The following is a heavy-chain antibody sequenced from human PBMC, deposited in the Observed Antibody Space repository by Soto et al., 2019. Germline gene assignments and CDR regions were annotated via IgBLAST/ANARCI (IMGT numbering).Heavy chain of an antibody. CDR3: AKGYSGTGGMDV. CDR2: ISYDGSNY. CDR1: GFTFSSYG. Sequence: VQLLESGGGLVQPGGSLRLSCAASGFTFSSYGMHWVRQAPGKGLEWVAIISYDGSNYYHADSVKGRFTISRDNSKTTLYLQMNSLRAEDTAVYYCAKGYSGTGGMDVWGQGTTVTVSS. D-gene: IGHD5-12*01. J-gene: IGHJ6*02. V-gene: IGHV3-30*18.